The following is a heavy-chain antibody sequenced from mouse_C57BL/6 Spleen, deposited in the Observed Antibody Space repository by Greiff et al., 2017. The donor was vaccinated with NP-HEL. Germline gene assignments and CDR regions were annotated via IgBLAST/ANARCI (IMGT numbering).Heavy chain of an antibody. CDR3: TTLDYGSSHYYAMDY. Sequence: VQLKESGAELVRPGASVKLSCTASGFNIKDDYMHWVKQRPEQGLEWIGWIDPENGDTEYASKFQGKATITADTSSNTAYLQLSSLTSEDTAVYYCTTLDYGSSHYYAMDYWGQGTSVTVSS. CDR2: IDPENGDT. D-gene: IGHD1-1*01. J-gene: IGHJ4*01. V-gene: IGHV14-4*01. CDR1: GFNIKDDY.